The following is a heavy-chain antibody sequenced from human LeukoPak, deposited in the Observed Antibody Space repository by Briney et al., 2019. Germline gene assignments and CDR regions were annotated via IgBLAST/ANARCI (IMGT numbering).Heavy chain of an antibody. Sequence: SETLSLTCTVSGGSISSSSYYWGWLRQPPGKGLEWIGSIYYSGSTYYNPSLKSRVTISVDTSKNQFSVKVSSVTPAHTRVYHCASHEGVLRYFDLLGGFDPWGQGTLVTVSS. V-gene: IGHV4-39*07. CDR2: IYYSGST. CDR3: ASHEGVLRYFDLLGGFDP. J-gene: IGHJ5*02. D-gene: IGHD3-9*01. CDR1: GGSISSSSYY.